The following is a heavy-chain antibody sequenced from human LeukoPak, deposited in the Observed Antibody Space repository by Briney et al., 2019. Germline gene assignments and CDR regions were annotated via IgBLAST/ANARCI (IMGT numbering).Heavy chain of an antibody. Sequence: PGGSLRLSCAASGFTFDDYAMHWVRQAPGKGLEWVSGISWNSGSIGYADSVKGRFTISRDNAKNSLYLQMNSLRAEDMAVYYCARDLGDSGRDYWGQGTLVTVSS. CDR1: GFTFDDYA. J-gene: IGHJ4*02. CDR2: ISWNSGSI. D-gene: IGHD1-26*01. CDR3: ARDLGDSGRDY. V-gene: IGHV3-9*03.